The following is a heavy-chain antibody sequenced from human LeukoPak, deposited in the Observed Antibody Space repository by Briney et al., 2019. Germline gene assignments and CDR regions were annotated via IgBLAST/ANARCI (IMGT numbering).Heavy chain of an antibody. CDR1: GGSISSSSYY. CDR3: ARGRGTGPRPFDY. J-gene: IGHJ4*02. D-gene: IGHD7-27*01. CDR2: IYYSGST. Sequence: SETLSLTCTVSGGSISSSSYYWGWIRQPPGKGLEWIGSIYYSGSTYYNPSLKSRVTISVDTSKNQFSLKLSSVTAADTAVYYCARGRGTGPRPFDYWGQGTLVTVSS. V-gene: IGHV4-39*01.